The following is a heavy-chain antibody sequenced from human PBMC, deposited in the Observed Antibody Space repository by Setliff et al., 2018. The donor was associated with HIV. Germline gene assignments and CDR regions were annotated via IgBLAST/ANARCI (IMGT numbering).Heavy chain of an antibody. J-gene: IGHJ3*01. CDR2: VSPSGDAT. Sequence: PGGSLRLSCAASGLIFSNYALTWVRQAPGKGLEWVSTVSPSGDATYYADSVKGRFTISRDNSKNTLYLQVNSLRAEDTAIYYCAKPCYDYVWRPDRDAFDLWGQGTMVTVS. V-gene: IGHV3-23*01. CDR3: AKPCYDYVWRPDRDAFDL. CDR1: GLIFSNYA. D-gene: IGHD3-16*01.